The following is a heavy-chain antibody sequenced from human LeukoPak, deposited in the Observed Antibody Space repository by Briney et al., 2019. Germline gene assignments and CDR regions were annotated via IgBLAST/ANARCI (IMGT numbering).Heavy chain of an antibody. CDR2: MYYDGTT. J-gene: IGHJ5*02. Sequence: NPSETLSLTCTVSGGSIFSTSFYWGWIRQPPGKGLEWIGSMYYDGTTYHNPSLKSRITISVDTSKNQFSLKLSSVTAADTAVYYCARGAGMDTAPDWFDPWGQGTLVTVSS. CDR1: GGSIFSTSFY. D-gene: IGHD5-18*01. CDR3: ARGAGMDTAPDWFDP. V-gene: IGHV4-39*01.